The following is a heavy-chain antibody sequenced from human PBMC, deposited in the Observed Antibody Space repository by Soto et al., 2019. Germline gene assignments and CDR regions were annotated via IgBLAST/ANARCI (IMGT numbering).Heavy chain of an antibody. CDR1: NGSISPYY. V-gene: IGHV4-59*08. Sequence: PSETLSLTCTVSNGSISPYYWSWIRQSPGKGLEWIGYIYCAGSFTYNPSLKSRVTISLNTSKNEVSLRLTSVTAADTAVYYCARLGGYYQALDSWGQGTLVTVSS. J-gene: IGHJ4*02. CDR2: IYCAGSF. CDR3: ARLGGYYQALDS. D-gene: IGHD3-22*01.